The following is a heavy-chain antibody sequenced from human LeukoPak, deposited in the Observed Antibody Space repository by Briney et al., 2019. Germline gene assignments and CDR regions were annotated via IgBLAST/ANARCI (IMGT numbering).Heavy chain of an antibody. J-gene: IGHJ4*02. V-gene: IGHV4-34*01. CDR2: INHSGST. CDR1: GGSFSGYY. Sequence: SETLSLTCAVYGGSFSGYYWSWIRQPPGKGLEWIGEINHSGSTNYNPSLKSRVTISVDTSKNQISLKLSSVTAADTAVYYCARGVAAAERNYWGQGTLVTVSS. D-gene: IGHD6-13*01. CDR3: ARGVAAAERNY.